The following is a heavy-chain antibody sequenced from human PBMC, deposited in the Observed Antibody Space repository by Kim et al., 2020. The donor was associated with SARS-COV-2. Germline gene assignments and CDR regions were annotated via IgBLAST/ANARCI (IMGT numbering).Heavy chain of an antibody. J-gene: IGHJ4*02. D-gene: IGHD3-22*01. V-gene: IGHV3-33*01. CDR2: IWYDGSNK. Sequence: GGSLRLSCAASGFTFSSYGMHWVRQAPGKGLEWVAVIWYDGSNKYYADSVKGRFTISRDNSKNTLYLQMNSLRAEDTAVYYCARVNDDSSGYYPTDTYYFDYWGQGTLVTVSS. CDR1: GFTFSSYG. CDR3: ARVNDDSSGYYPTDTYYFDY.